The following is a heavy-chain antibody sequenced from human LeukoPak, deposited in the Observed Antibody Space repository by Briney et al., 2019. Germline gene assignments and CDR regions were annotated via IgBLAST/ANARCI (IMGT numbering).Heavy chain of an antibody. D-gene: IGHD3-22*01. CDR2: ISGSGGST. CDR3: ATDYYDSSGYYTGSY. V-gene: IGHV3-23*01. CDR1: GFTFSSYA. Sequence: GGSLRLSCAASGFTFSSYAMSWVRQAPGKELEWVSAISGSGGSTYYADSVKGRFTISRDNSKNTLYLQMNSLRAEDTAVYHCATDYYDSSGYYTGSYWGQGTLVTVSS. J-gene: IGHJ4*02.